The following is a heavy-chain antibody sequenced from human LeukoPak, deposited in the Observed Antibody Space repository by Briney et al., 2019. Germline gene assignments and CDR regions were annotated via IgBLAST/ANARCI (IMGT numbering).Heavy chain of an antibody. CDR1: GFTFSSYS. CDR2: ISSSSSTI. J-gene: IGHJ3*02. CDR3: GRGDILTGLDAFDI. V-gene: IGHV3-48*04. D-gene: IGHD3-9*01. Sequence: GGSLRLSCAASGFTFSSYSMNWVRQAPGKGLEWVSYISSSSSTIYYADSVKGRFTISRDNAKNSLYLQMNSLRAEDTAVYYCGRGDILTGLDAFDIWGQGTMVTVSS.